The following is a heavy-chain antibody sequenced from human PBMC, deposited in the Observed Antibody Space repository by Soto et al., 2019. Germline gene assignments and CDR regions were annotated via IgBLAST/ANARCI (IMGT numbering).Heavy chain of an antibody. D-gene: IGHD3-10*01. CDR2: ISGSGIST. CDR3: AKAFKKTPGSPYYFEY. V-gene: IGHV3-23*01. J-gene: IGHJ4*02. Sequence: GGSLRLSCAASGFTFSNYGMNWVRQAPGKGLEWVSAISGSGISTYYADSVEGRFTISRDNSKNTLYLQMNSLRAEDTAIYYCAKAFKKTPGSPYYFEYWGQGTLVTVYS. CDR1: GFTFSNYG.